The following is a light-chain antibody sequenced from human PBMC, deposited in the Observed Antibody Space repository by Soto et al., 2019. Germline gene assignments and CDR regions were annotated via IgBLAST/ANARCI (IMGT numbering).Light chain of an antibody. Sequence: DIQMTQSPSTLSASVGDRVTITCRASQSMNDWLAWYQQKPGKAPKVLIYDASSLQSGVPSRFSGSGSGTEFTLTIDSLQPYDVATYYGLRYNSFSQTFGQGTKGDI. V-gene: IGKV1-5*01. J-gene: IGKJ1*01. CDR2: DAS. CDR3: LRYNSFSQT. CDR1: QSMNDW.